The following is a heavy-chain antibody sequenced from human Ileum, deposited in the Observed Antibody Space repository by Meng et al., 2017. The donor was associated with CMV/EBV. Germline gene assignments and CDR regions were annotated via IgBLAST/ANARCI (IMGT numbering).Heavy chain of an antibody. V-gene: IGHV3-7*01. J-gene: IGHJ4*02. Sequence: GESLKISCAASGFNFNHAWMSWVRQAPGKGLECVASIKKDGSEKYYVDSVKGRFTISRDNAENSLFLQMNSLRVEDTALYYCARHGDYTWDYWGQGTLVTVSS. CDR2: IKKDGSEK. CDR3: ARHGDYTWDY. D-gene: IGHD4-11*01. CDR1: GFNFNHAW.